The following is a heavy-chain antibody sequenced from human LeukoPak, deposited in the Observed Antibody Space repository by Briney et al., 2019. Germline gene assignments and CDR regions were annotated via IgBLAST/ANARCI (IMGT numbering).Heavy chain of an antibody. CDR1: GYTLTELS. J-gene: IGHJ3*02. CDR3: ATDHGQQLVQSGAFDI. D-gene: IGHD6-13*01. Sequence: ASVKVSCKVSGYTLTELSMHWVPQAPGKGLEWMGGFDPEDGETIYAQKFQGRVTMTEDTSTDTAYMELSSLRSEATAVYYCATDHGQQLVQSGAFDIWGQGTMVSVSS. CDR2: FDPEDGET. V-gene: IGHV1-24*01.